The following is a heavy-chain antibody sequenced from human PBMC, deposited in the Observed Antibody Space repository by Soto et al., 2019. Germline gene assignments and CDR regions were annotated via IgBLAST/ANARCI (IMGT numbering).Heavy chain of an antibody. CDR2: INPNSGGT. D-gene: IGHD2-2*01. CDR1: GYTFTGYY. Sequence: QVQLVQSGAEVKKPGASVKVSCKASGYTFTGYYMHWVRQAPGQGLEWMGWINPNSGGTNYAQKLQGWVTMTRDTSISPAYMELSRLRFDVTAVYSFARGVGFYCSSTSCREGGDAFDIWGQGTMVTVSS. CDR3: ARGVGFYCSSTSCREGGDAFDI. V-gene: IGHV1-2*04. J-gene: IGHJ3*02.